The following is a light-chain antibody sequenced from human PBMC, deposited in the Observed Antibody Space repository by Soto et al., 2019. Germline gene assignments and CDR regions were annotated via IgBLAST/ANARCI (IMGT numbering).Light chain of an antibody. CDR3: QQHRNWPVT. CDR2: DAS. Sequence: EIVLTQSPAILSMSPGARATLSCRASQSVSSYFAWYQQKPGQAPTLLIYDASNGETGVPDRFSGRGYGTDLTLTISSLELEDFAVYYCQQHRNWPVTFGQGTKVDI. V-gene: IGKV3-11*01. J-gene: IGKJ1*01. CDR1: QSVSSY.